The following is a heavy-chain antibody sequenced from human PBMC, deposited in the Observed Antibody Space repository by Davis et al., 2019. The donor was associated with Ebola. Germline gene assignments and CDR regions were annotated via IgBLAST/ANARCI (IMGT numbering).Heavy chain of an antibody. J-gene: IGHJ4*02. CDR3: ARDLGRDSSGLLRDY. V-gene: IGHV1-18*01. CDR2: ISAYNGNT. CDR1: GGTFSSYT. D-gene: IGHD3-22*01. Sequence: AASVKVSCKASGGTFSSYTISWVRQAPGQGLEWMGWISAYNGNTNYAQKLQGRVTMTTDTSTSTAYMELRSLRSDDTAVYYCARDLGRDSSGLLRDYWGQGTLVTVSS.